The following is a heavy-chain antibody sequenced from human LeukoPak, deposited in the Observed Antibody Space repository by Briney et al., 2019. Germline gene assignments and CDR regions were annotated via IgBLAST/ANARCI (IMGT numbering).Heavy chain of an antibody. V-gene: IGHV3-21*01. CDR2: ISSSSSYI. Sequence: PGGSLRLSCAASGFTFSSYSMNWVRQAPGKGLEWVPSISSSSSYIYYADSVKGRFTISRDNAKNSLYLQMNSLRAEDTAAYYCARDVTMIVVVSHAFDIWGQGTMVTVPS. CDR3: ARDVTMIVVVSHAFDI. CDR1: GFTFSSYS. D-gene: IGHD3-22*01. J-gene: IGHJ3*02.